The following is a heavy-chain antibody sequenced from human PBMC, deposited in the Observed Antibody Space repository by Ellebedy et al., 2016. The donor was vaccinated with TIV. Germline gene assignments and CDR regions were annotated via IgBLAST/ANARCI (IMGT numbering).Heavy chain of an antibody. J-gene: IGHJ6*02. Sequence: GGSLRLSCAASGFTFSFYSMNWVRQAPGKGLEWVSSISSSSSYIYYTDSVKGRFTISRDNAKNSLYLQMNSLRAEDTAVYYCATLQGFSSNYYYYTMDVWGQGTTVTVSS. CDR2: ISSSSSYI. CDR1: GFTFSFYS. CDR3: ATLQGFSSNYYYYTMDV. V-gene: IGHV3-21*01. D-gene: IGHD6-19*01.